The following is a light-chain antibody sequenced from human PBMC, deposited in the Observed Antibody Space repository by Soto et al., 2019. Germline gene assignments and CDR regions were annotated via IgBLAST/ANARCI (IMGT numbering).Light chain of an antibody. V-gene: IGLV1-51*01. CDR1: SSNIGNNY. CDR3: GTWDSSLSVLWV. J-gene: IGLJ3*02. CDR2: DNN. Sequence: QSVVTQPPSVSAAPGQKVTISCSGSSSNIGNNYVSWYQQLPGTAPKLLIYDNNKRPSGIPDRFSGSKSGTSATLGITGLQTGDEADYYCGTWDSSLSVLWVFGGGTTLTVL.